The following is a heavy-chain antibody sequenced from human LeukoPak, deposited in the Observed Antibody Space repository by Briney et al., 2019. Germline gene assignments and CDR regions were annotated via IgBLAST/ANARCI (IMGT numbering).Heavy chain of an antibody. Sequence: SETLSLTCTVSGGSISSYYWSWIRQPPGKGLEWMGNIYYIGGTNYNPPLYSGVAITVDTSKNQFALKVSSGTASDAAGDYFWGHLVSSGWYLGFDYWGQGTLVTVSS. D-gene: IGHD6-19*01. J-gene: IGHJ4*02. CDR1: GGSISSYY. CDR3: WGHLVSSGWYLGFDY. V-gene: IGHV4-59*01. CDR2: IYYIGGT.